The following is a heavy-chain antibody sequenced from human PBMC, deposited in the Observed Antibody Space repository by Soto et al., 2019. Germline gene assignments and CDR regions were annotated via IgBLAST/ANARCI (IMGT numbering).Heavy chain of an antibody. Sequence: LGGSLRLSCVASGFTFSSYSMNWVRQAPGKGLEWVSSISSSSSYIYYADSVKGRFTISRDNAKNSLYLQMNSLRAEDTAVYYCARDITGTKALDSWGQGTLVTVSA. V-gene: IGHV3-21*01. D-gene: IGHD1-7*01. J-gene: IGHJ4*02. CDR3: ARDITGTKALDS. CDR2: ISSSSSYI. CDR1: GFTFSSYS.